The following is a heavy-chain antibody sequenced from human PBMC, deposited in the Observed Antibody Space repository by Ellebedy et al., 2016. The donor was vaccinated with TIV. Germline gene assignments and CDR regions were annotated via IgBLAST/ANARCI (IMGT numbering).Heavy chain of an antibody. CDR1: GIRFGGYG. J-gene: IGHJ3*02. CDR3: ASGVVGPQYAFDM. CDR2: IRSAAYGGTP. D-gene: IGHD2-21*01. Sequence: GESLKISCTTSGIRFGGYGVSWFRQSPGKGLEWAGFIRSAAYGGTPEHAASVRGRFSISRDDSKNIAYLQMNSLKTEDTALYYSASGVVGPQYAFDMWGQGTMVTVSS. V-gene: IGHV3-49*03.